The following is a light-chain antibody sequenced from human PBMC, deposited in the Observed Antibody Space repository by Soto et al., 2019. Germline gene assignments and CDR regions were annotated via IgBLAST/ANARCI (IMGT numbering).Light chain of an antibody. J-gene: IGLJ2*01. CDR3: SSYTSSNSMV. Sequence: QSALTQPASVSGSPGQSITISCTGTSSDIGTYIYVSWYLQHPGKAPKLLIYEVGNRPSGVSNRFSGSKSGNTASLTISGLQAEVEADYYFSSYTSSNSMVFGGGTKLTVL. CDR1: SSDIGTYIY. CDR2: EVG. V-gene: IGLV2-14*01.